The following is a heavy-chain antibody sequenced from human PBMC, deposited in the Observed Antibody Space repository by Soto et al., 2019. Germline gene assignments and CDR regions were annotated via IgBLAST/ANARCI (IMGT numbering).Heavy chain of an antibody. CDR2: ISAYNGNT. Sequence: ASVKVSCKASGNTFNNYGISWVRQAPGQGLEWLGWISAYNGNTNYAQKLQGRVTMTTDTSTSTAYMELRSLRSDDTAVYYCARDVREIVATFHYWGQGTLVTVSS. V-gene: IGHV1-18*01. D-gene: IGHD5-12*01. CDR1: GNTFNNYG. J-gene: IGHJ4*02. CDR3: ARDVREIVATFHY.